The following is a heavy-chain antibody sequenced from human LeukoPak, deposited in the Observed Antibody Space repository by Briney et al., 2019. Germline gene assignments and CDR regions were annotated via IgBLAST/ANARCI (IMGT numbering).Heavy chain of an antibody. Sequence: ASVKVSCKASGYTFADHFTHWVRQAPGQGLEWMGWINPNSGATNYAQNFQGRVTMTSDTSITTAYMELTSLTFNDTAVYYCAREGWEPNFDQWGQGTLVTVSS. V-gene: IGHV1-2*02. CDR3: AREGWEPNFDQ. J-gene: IGHJ4*02. CDR1: GYTFADHF. CDR2: INPNSGAT. D-gene: IGHD1-26*01.